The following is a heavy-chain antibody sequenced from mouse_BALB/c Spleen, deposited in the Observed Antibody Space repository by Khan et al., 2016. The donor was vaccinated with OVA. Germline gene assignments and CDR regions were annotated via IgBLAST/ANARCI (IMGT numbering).Heavy chain of an antibody. CDR2: VSSGGDNT. J-gene: IGHJ1*01. CDR1: GFAFSSFD. CDR3: TRRPGFFDV. Sequence: EVQLVESGGGLVKPGGSLKLSCTASGFAFSSFDMSWVRQTPEKRLEWVAYVSSGGDNTYSPDPMKGRFTIARDNAKNTLYLQMSSLMSEDTAIYYCTRRPGFFDVWGAGTTVTVSS. V-gene: IGHV5-12-1*01.